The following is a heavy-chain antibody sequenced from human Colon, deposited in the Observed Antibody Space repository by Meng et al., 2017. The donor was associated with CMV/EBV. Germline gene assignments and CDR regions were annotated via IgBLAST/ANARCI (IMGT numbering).Heavy chain of an antibody. D-gene: IGHD3/OR15-3a*01. CDR2: ISATGGTT. V-gene: IGHV3-23*04. CDR1: EFTFSSFA. J-gene: IGHJ4*02. CDR3: ARLRQFLDTPY. Sequence: EVQLVGSGGGLGQPGGSLRLTCAASEFTFSSFAMSWVRQAPGKGLEWVSTISATGGTTYYADSVEGRFTISRDNSKNTLYLQMNSLRAEDTAVYYCARLRQFLDTPYWGQGTLVTVSS.